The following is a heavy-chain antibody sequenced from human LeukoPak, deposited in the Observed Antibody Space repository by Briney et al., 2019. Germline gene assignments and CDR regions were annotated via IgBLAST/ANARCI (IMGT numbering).Heavy chain of an antibody. CDR1: GGSFSGYY. CDR3: ASLTVTRFDY. CDR2: IYYSGST. Sequence: SETLSLTCAVYGGSFSGYYWSWIRQPPGKGLEWIGYIYYSGSTNYNPSLKSRVTISVDTSRNQFSLKLSSVTAADTAVYYCASLTVTRFDYWGQGTLVTVSS. D-gene: IGHD4-11*01. V-gene: IGHV4-59*08. J-gene: IGHJ4*02.